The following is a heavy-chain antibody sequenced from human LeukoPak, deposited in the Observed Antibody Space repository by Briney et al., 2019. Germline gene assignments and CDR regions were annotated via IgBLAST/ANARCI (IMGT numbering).Heavy chain of an antibody. D-gene: IGHD1-26*01. Sequence: ASVKVSCKASGYTFTGYYIHWVRQAPGQGLEWMGRINPNSGGTNYAQNFQGGVTMTRDTSISTAYMELSRLTSDDAAVYYCARDMGGSFPFWGQGTLVTVSS. CDR2: INPNSGGT. CDR1: GYTFTGYY. CDR3: ARDMGGSFPF. J-gene: IGHJ4*02. V-gene: IGHV1-2*06.